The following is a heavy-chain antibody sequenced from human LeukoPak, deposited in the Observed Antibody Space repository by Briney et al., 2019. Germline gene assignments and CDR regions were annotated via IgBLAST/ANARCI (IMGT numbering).Heavy chain of an antibody. CDR2: INPSGGST. D-gene: IGHD5-18*01. CDR3: ARDSEVDTAMPNPNWFDP. CDR1: GYTFTSYY. Sequence: ASVKVSCKASGYTFTSYYMHWVRQAPGQGLEWMGIINPSGGSTSYAQKFQGRVTITADESTSTAYMELSSLRSEDTAVYYCARDSEVDTAMPNPNWFDPWGQGTLVTVSS. V-gene: IGHV1-46*01. J-gene: IGHJ5*02.